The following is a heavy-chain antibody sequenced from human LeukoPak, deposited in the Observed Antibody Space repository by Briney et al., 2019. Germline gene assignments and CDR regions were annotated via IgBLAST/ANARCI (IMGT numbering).Heavy chain of an antibody. J-gene: IGHJ4*02. CDR1: GFTFSSYS. CDR2: ISSSSSYI. V-gene: IGHV3-21*01. D-gene: IGHD3-3*01. CDR3: ARDVYYYFWSGVDY. Sequence: GGSLRLSCAASGFTFSSYSMNLVRQAPGKGLEWVSSISSSSSYIYYADSVKGRFTISRGNAKNSLYLQMNSLRAEDTAVYYCARDVYYYFWSGVDYWGQGTLVTVSS.